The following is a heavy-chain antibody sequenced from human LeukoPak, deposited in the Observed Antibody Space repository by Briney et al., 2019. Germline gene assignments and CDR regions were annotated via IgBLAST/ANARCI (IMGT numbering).Heavy chain of an antibody. CDR1: GFTFSSYG. D-gene: IGHD4-17*01. CDR3: ARSMPYGDYVIGLYYYYYYMDV. Sequence: GGSLRLSCAASGFTFSSYGMSWVRQAPGKGLEWVSAISGSGGSTYYADSVKGRFTISRDNSKNTLYLQMNSLRSDDTAVYYCARSMPYGDYVIGLYYYYYYMDVWGKGTTVTVSS. CDR2: ISGSGGST. J-gene: IGHJ6*03. V-gene: IGHV3-23*01.